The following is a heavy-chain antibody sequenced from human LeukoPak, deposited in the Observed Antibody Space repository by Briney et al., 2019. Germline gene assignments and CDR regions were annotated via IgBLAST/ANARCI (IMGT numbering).Heavy chain of an antibody. D-gene: IGHD6-13*01. J-gene: IGHJ5*02. CDR2: IYYSGST. V-gene: IGHV4-59*08. CDR1: GGSISSYY. CDR3: AGQWQQLVPSFDP. Sequence: PSETLSLTCTVSGGSISSYYWSWIRQPPGKGLEWIGYIYYSGSTNYNPSLKSRVTISVDTSKNQFSLKLSSVTAADTAVYYCAGQWQQLVPSFDPWGQGTPVTVS.